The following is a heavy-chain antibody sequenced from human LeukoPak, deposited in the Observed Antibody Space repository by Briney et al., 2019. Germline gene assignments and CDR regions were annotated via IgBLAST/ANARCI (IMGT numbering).Heavy chain of an antibody. CDR1: GYTFTSYG. V-gene: IGHV1-18*04. CDR2: ISAYNGNT. CDR3: ARDTYYYGSGSDHSYDY. J-gene: IGHJ4*02. Sequence: ASEKVSCKASGYTFTSYGISWVRQAPGQGLEWMGWISAYNGNTNYAQKLQGRVTMTTDTSTSTAYMELRSLRSDDTAVYYCARDTYYYGSGSDHSYDYWGQGTLVTVSS. D-gene: IGHD3-10*01.